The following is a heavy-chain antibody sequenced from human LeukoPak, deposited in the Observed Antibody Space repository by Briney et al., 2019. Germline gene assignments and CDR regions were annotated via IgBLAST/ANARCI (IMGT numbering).Heavy chain of an antibody. Sequence: PSETPSLTCTVSGGSISSRNYYWGWIRQPPGKGLGWIGSIYYSGSTYYNPSLKSRVTISVDTSKNQFSLKLSSVTAADTAVYYCARQAIQLVPDYWGQGTLVTVSS. CDR2: IYYSGST. CDR1: GGSISSRNYY. D-gene: IGHD1-1*01. CDR3: ARQAIQLVPDY. V-gene: IGHV4-39*01. J-gene: IGHJ4*02.